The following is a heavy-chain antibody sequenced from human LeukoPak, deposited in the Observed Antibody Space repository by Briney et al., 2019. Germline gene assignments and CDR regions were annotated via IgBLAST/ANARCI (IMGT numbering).Heavy chain of an antibody. CDR3: ARAAPYYGDDAFDI. Sequence: PSETLSLTCAVYGGSFSGYYWSWIRQPPGKGLEWIGEINHSGSTNYNPSLKSRVTISVDRSKNQFSLKLSSVTAADTAVYYCARAAPYYGDDAFDIWGQGTMVTVSS. J-gene: IGHJ3*02. V-gene: IGHV4-34*01. D-gene: IGHD4-17*01. CDR2: INHSGST. CDR1: GGSFSGYY.